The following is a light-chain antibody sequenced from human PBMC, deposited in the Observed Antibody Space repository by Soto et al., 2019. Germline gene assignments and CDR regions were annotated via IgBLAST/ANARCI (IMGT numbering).Light chain of an antibody. Sequence: DIQMTQSPSSLSASVGDRVSITCRASQSIRSYLNWYQQKPGKAPKLLIYAASSLQSGVPSRFSGSGSGTEFTLTISSLQPGDFATYYCQQSYSTPWTFGRGTKVEVK. CDR3: QQSYSTPWT. CDR2: AAS. J-gene: IGKJ1*01. V-gene: IGKV1-39*01. CDR1: QSIRSY.